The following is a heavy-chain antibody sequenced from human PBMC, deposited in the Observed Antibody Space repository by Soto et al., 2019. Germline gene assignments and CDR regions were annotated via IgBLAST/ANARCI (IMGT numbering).Heavy chain of an antibody. Sequence: QVQLVQSGAEMRKPGSSLRVSCKASGGTFSDFAFSWARQAPGQGLEWMGGIVPRVGSPNYAQKFGGRVTISADTSTSTVYMEVSSLRFDATAVYFCARDRIQLRLGKYSFNGMDVWGQGTTITVSS. CDR2: IVPRVGSP. CDR1: GGTFSDFA. CDR3: ARDRIQLRLGKYSFNGMDV. J-gene: IGHJ6*02. D-gene: IGHD3-16*01. V-gene: IGHV1-69*06.